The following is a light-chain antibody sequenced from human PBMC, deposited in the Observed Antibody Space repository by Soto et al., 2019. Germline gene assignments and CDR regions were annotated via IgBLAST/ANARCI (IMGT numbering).Light chain of an antibody. Sequence: QSVLTPPPSVSGAPGQRVTISCTGSSSNIGAGYDVHWYQQLPGTAPKLLIYGNSNRPSGVPDRFSGSKSGTSASLAITGLQAEDEADYYCQSYDSSLSRGVFGGGTQLTVL. CDR2: GNS. CDR1: SSNIGAGYD. V-gene: IGLV1-40*01. J-gene: IGLJ2*01. CDR3: QSYDSSLSRGV.